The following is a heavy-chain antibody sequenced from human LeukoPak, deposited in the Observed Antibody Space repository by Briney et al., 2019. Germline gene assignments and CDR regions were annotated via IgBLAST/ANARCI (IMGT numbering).Heavy chain of an antibody. D-gene: IGHD3-16*01. J-gene: IGHJ3*02. V-gene: IGHV3-20*01. CDR3: ARSAGGTHYDAFDI. CDR2: INWNGGST. CDR1: GFTFSSYA. Sequence: PGGSLRLSCAASGFTFSSYAMSWVRQAPGKGLEWVSGINWNGGSTGYADSVKGRFTISRDNAKNSLYLQMNSLRAEDTALYHCARSAGGTHYDAFDIWGQGTMVTVSS.